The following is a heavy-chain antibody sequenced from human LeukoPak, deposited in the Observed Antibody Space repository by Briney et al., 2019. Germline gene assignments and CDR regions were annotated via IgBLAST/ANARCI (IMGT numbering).Heavy chain of an antibody. CDR1: GGSISNHY. J-gene: IGHJ4*02. V-gene: IGHV4-59*11. CDR3: ARQAAFDRSEGQFDY. D-gene: IGHD3-9*01. CDR2: IYNSVTT. Sequence: SETLSLTCTVSGGSISNHYWSWIRQPPGKRLEWIGYIYNSVTTNYNPSLKSRVTISVDTSKNQFSLKLTSVTAADTAVYYCARQAAFDRSEGQFDYWGQGTLVTASS.